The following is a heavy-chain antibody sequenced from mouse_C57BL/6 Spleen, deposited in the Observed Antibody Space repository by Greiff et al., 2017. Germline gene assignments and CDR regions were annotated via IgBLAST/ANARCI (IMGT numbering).Heavy chain of an antibody. CDR1: GYTFTSYW. D-gene: IGHD2-3*01. Sequence: QVQLKQPGAELVKPGASVKMSCKASGYTFTSYWITWVKQRPGQGLEWIGDIYPGSGSTNYNEKFKSKATLTVDTSSSTAYMQLSSLTSEDSAVYYCARKGGYYLYYAMDYWGQGTSVTVSS. V-gene: IGHV1-55*01. CDR2: IYPGSGST. J-gene: IGHJ4*01. CDR3: ARKGGYYLYYAMDY.